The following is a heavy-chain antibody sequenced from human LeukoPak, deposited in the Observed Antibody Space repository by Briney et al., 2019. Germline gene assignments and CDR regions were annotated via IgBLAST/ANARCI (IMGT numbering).Heavy chain of an antibody. CDR2: ISGSGGST. CDR3: AKVRVVFNWNYAYYFDS. Sequence: PGGSLRLSCAASGFTFSSYAMSWVHQAPGKGLEWVSAISGSGGSTYYADSVKGRFTISRDNSKNTLYLQMNSLRAEDTAVYYCAKVRVVFNWNYAYYFDSWGQGTLVTVSS. CDR1: GFTFSSYA. D-gene: IGHD1-7*01. J-gene: IGHJ4*02. V-gene: IGHV3-23*01.